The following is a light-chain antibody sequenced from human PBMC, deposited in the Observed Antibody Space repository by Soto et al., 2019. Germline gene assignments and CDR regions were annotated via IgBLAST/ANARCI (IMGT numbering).Light chain of an antibody. J-gene: IGKJ2*02. CDR2: GAS. V-gene: IGKV3-20*01. CDR3: QQYGSSPRT. Sequence: EIVLTQSPGTLSLSPGERATLSCRASQSVSSSYLAWYQQKPGQAPRLLIYGASPRATGVPDRFSGSGSGKAFTLTISRLEPEDSAVYYCQQYGSSPRTFGQGTKVEIK. CDR1: QSVSSSY.